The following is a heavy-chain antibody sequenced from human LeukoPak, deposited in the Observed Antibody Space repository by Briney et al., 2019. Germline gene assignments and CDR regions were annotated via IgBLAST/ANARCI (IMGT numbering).Heavy chain of an antibody. D-gene: IGHD3-10*01. J-gene: IGHJ6*04. CDR1: GGSISSGGYY. V-gene: IGHV4-31*03. CDR2: IYYSGST. CDR3: ARDSDYYGSGSYSNYYHYGMDV. Sequence: SQTLSLTCTVSGGSISSGGYYWSWIRQHPGKGLEWIGYIYYSGSTYYNPSLKSRVTISVDTSKNQFSLKLSSVTAADTAVYYCARDSDYYGSGSYSNYYHYGMDVWGKGTTVTVSS.